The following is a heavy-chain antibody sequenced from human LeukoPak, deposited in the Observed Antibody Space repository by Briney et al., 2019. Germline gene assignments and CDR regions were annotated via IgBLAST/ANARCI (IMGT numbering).Heavy chain of an antibody. V-gene: IGHV4-34*01. D-gene: IGHD3-10*01. J-gene: IGHJ5*02. CDR1: GGSFSGYY. CDR3: ARGRRGRVLWFGEFGP. CDR2: INHSGST. Sequence: PSETLSLTCAVYGGSFSGYYWSWIRQPPGKGLEWIGEINHSGSTNYNPSLKSRVTISVDTSKNQFSLKLSSVTAADTAVYYCARGRRGRVLWFGEFGPWGRGTLVTVSS.